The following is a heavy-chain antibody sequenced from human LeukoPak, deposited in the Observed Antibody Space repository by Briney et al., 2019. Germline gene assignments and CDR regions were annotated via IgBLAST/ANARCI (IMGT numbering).Heavy chain of an antibody. V-gene: IGHV3-30*03. Sequence: GGSLRLSCAASGFAFSSYGMHWVRQAPGKGLEWVAVISYDGSNKYYVDSVKGRFSISRDNSKNTLFLQMNSLRPEDTAVYYCALRDFDYWGQGTLVTVSS. CDR2: ISYDGSNK. J-gene: IGHJ4*02. CDR3: ALRDFDY. CDR1: GFAFSSYG. D-gene: IGHD4-17*01.